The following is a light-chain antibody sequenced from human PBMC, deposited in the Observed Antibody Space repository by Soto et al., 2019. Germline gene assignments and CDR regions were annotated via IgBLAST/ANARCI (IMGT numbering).Light chain of an antibody. Sequence: EIVWTPSPGTLSLSPVERSTLSCRASQSVSSSYLAWYQQKPGQAPRLLIYGTSSRATGIPDRFSGSGSGTDFTLTISRLEPEDFAVYYCQKYGSSPLNFGGGNKGAIK. CDR3: QKYGSSPLN. CDR2: GTS. V-gene: IGKV3-20*01. CDR1: QSVSSSY. J-gene: IGKJ4*01.